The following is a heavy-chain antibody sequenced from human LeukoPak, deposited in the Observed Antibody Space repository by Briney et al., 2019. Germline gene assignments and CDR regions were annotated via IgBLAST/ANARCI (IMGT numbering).Heavy chain of an antibody. CDR1: GGSISSGSYY. V-gene: IGHV4-61*02. CDR2: IYTSGST. Sequence: PSQTLSLTCTVSGGSISSGSYYWSWIRQPAGKGLEWIGRIYTSGSTNYNPSLKSRVTISVDTSKNQFSLKLSSVTAADTAVYYCARVLPPDYMDVWGKGTTVTVSS. CDR3: ARVLPPDYMDV. J-gene: IGHJ6*03.